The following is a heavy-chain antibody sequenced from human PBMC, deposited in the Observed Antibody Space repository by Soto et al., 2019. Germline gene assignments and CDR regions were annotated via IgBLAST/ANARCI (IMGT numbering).Heavy chain of an antibody. CDR3: ARVLSLPPSGSYGYYYYGMDV. Sequence: GASVKVSCKASGYTFTSYGISWVRQAPGQGLEWMGWISAYNGNTNYAQKLQGRVTMTTDTSTSTAYMELRSLRSDDTAVYYCARVLSLPPSGSYGYYYYGMDVWGQGTTVTVSS. J-gene: IGHJ6*02. V-gene: IGHV1-18*01. CDR2: ISAYNGNT. CDR1: GYTFTSYG. D-gene: IGHD1-26*01.